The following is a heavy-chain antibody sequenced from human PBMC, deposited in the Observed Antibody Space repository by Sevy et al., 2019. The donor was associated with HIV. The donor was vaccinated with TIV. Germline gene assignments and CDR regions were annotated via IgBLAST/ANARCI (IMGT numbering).Heavy chain of an antibody. CDR2: FDPEDGET. D-gene: IGHD3-22*01. V-gene: IGHV1-24*01. Sequence: ASVKVSCKVSGYTLTKLGRHWVRQAPGKGLEWMGSFDPEDGETIYAQKFQGRLTMTEDTSTDTAYMELSSLRSEDTAVYFCATTKDYYESSGSPFDYWGQGTVVTVSS. CDR3: ATTKDYYESSGSPFDY. J-gene: IGHJ4*02. CDR1: GYTLTKLG.